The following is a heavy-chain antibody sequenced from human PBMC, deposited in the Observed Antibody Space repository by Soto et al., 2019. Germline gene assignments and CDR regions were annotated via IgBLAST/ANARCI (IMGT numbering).Heavy chain of an antibody. J-gene: IGHJ5*02. CDR1: GFSLSTSGEG. V-gene: IGHV2-5*02. CDR2: IFWDDDK. D-gene: IGHD2-2*01. Sequence: GSGPTLVNPTQTLTLTCTFSGFSLSTSGEGVGWIRQPPGKALERLALIFWDDDKRYNSSLRSRLTITKATSKNQVVLTLTNMDPVDTATYYCAHRRDATVRVPAAISAWFDPWGQGTQVTVSS. CDR3: AHRRDATVRVPAAISAWFDP.